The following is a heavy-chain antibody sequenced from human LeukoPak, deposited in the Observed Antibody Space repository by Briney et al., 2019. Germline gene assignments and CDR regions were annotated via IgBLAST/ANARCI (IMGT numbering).Heavy chain of an antibody. J-gene: IGHJ6*02. CDR1: GGSISSYY. D-gene: IGHD1-14*01. CDR2: ISGSGGST. CDR3: AKDTGFGV. Sequence: ETLSLTCTVSGGSISSYYWSWIRQPPGKGLEWVSAISGSGGSTYYADSVKGRFTISRDNSKNTLYLQMNSLRAEDTAVYYCAKDTGFGVWGQGTTVTVSS. V-gene: IGHV3-23*01.